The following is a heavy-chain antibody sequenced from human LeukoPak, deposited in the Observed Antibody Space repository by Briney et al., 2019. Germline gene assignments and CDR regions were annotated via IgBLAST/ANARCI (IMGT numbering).Heavy chain of an antibody. V-gene: IGHV5-51*01. CDR2: IYPGDSDT. D-gene: IGHD3-10*01. CDR3: ARLGGGRALDY. J-gene: IGHJ4*02. CDR1: GYSFPNYW. Sequence: GESLKISCEAFGYSFPNYWLAWVRQLPGKGLEWMGIIYPGDSDTRYSPSFQGKVTISADKSISTAYLQWSSLKASDTAMYYCARLGGGRALDYWGQGTLVTVSS.